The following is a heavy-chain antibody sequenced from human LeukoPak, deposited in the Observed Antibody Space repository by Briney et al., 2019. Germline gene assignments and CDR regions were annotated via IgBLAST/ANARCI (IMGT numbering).Heavy chain of an antibody. CDR1: GYTFTSYG. D-gene: IGHD2-15*01. Sequence: GASVKVSCKASGYTFTSYGISWVRQAPGQGLEWMGWTSAYNGNTNYAQKLQGRVTMTTDTSTSTAYMELRSLRSDDTAVYYCASAVAATPRFDPWGQGTLVTVSS. V-gene: IGHV1-18*01. CDR3: ASAVAATPRFDP. J-gene: IGHJ5*02. CDR2: TSAYNGNT.